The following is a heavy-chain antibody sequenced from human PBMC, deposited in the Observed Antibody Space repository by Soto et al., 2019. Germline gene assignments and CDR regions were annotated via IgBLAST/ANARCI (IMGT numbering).Heavy chain of an antibody. V-gene: IGHV3-30-3*01. CDR1: VFIFSSYA. J-gene: IGHJ4*02. CDR2: ISYDGSNK. Sequence: QVQLVDSGGGGVQPGRSLRISCAASVFIFSSYAMHWVRQAPGKWLEWVTVISYDGSNKYYADSVKGRFTISSDNSKNTLYLQMNSLRAADTAVYYCARERDVLLVPAAPYFDSWGKGTLVTVSS. D-gene: IGHD2-2*01. CDR3: ARERDVLLVPAAPYFDS.